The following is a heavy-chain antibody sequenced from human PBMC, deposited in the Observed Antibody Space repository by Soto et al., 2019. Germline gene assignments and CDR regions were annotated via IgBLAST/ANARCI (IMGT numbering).Heavy chain of an antibody. CDR1: GYTFTGYY. D-gene: IGHD6-13*01. V-gene: IGHV1-2*04. J-gene: IGHJ6*02. Sequence: ASVKVSCKASGYTFTGYYMHWVRQAPGQGLEWMGWINPNSGGTNYAQKFQGWVTMTRETSISTAYMELSRLRSDDTAVYYCARGVAAEPYGMDVWGQGTTVTVSS. CDR2: INPNSGGT. CDR3: ARGVAAEPYGMDV.